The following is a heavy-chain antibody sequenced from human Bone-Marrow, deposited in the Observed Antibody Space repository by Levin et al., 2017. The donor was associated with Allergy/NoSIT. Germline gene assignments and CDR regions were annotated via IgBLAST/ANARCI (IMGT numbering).Heavy chain of an antibody. Sequence: GGSLRLSCKASGYTFTGYYLHWVRQAPGQGLEWMGRINPISGDTEYAPKFQGRVTMTRDPSITTAYMELSRLRSDDTAVYYCAKAGGSRTWYNYNYYMDVWGRGTTVTVSS. CDR2: INPISGDT. D-gene: IGHD2-15*01. CDR1: GYTFTGYY. CDR3: AKAGGSRTWYNYNYYMDV. V-gene: IGHV1-2*06. J-gene: IGHJ6*03.